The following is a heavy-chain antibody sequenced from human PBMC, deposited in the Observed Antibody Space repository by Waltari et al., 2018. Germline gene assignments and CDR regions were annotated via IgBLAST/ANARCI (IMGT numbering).Heavy chain of an antibody. D-gene: IGHD3-10*01. Sequence: EVQLVQSGAEVKKPGESLKISCKGYGYSFTSYWIGWVRQMPGKGLEWMGIIYPGDSDTRYSPSFQGQVTISADKSISTAYLQWSSLKASDTAMYYCARPRYYGSGSYKYTWFDYWGQGTLVTVPS. CDR1: GYSFTSYW. CDR3: ARPRYYGSGSYKYTWFDY. V-gene: IGHV5-51*01. J-gene: IGHJ4*02. CDR2: IYPGDSDT.